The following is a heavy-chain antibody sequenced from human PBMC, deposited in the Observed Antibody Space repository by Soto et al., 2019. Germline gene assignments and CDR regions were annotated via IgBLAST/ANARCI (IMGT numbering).Heavy chain of an antibody. CDR3: ATSVGASGYDFY. J-gene: IGHJ4*02. Sequence: GGSLRLSCAASGLIFSDYNMNWVRQAPGKGLEWVSFISTSSTTIYYADSVKGRFTISRDNAKNSLFLQMNSLRDEDTAVYYCATSVGASGYDFYWGQGTLVTVSS. V-gene: IGHV3-48*02. D-gene: IGHD5-12*01. CDR1: GLIFSDYN. CDR2: ISTSSTTI.